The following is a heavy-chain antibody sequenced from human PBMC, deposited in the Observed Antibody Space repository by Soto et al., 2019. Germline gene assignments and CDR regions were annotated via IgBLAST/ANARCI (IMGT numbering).Heavy chain of an antibody. CDR1: GFTFSSYG. Sequence: QVQLVESGGGVVQPGRSLRLSCAASGFTFSSYGMHWVRQAPGKGLEWVAVIWYDGSKKYYADSVKGRFTISRDNSKNSLYLPMNGLRAEDTVVYYCARGCAVYSSGWYRRGVFDYWGQGTLVTVSS. J-gene: IGHJ4*02. D-gene: IGHD6-19*01. V-gene: IGHV3-33*01. CDR2: IWYDGSKK. CDR3: ARGCAVYSSGWYRRGVFDY.